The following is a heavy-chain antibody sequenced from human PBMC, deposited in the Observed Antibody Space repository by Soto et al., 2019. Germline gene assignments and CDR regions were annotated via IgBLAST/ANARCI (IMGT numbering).Heavy chain of an antibody. D-gene: IGHD1-1*01. Sequence: QVQLRESGPGLVKSSETLSLTCTVSGGSISTYYWSWVRQPPGKGLEWIGYIYYSGTATYNPSLMSRVTISVDTSKNQFSLRLSSVTASATAVYYCARGDGIQLGSRAGRYYYHKMDVWGQGTTVTVYS. CDR3: ARGDGIQLGSRAGRYYYHKMDV. V-gene: IGHV4-59*01. J-gene: IGHJ6*02. CDR2: IYYSGTA. CDR1: GGSISTYY.